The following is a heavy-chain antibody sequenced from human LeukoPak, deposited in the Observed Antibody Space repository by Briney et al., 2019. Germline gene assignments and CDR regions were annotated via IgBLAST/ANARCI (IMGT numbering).Heavy chain of an antibody. V-gene: IGHV3-74*01. CDR3: ARVGDLELLRPPNEYFDY. CDR2: INSDGSST. Sequence: GGSLRLSCAASGFTFSSYWMHWVRHAPGKGLVWVSRINSDGSSTSYADSVKGRFTISRDNAKNTLYLQMNSLRAEDTAVYYCARVGDLELLRPPNEYFDYWGQGTLVTVSS. CDR1: GFTFSSYW. D-gene: IGHD1-26*01. J-gene: IGHJ4*02.